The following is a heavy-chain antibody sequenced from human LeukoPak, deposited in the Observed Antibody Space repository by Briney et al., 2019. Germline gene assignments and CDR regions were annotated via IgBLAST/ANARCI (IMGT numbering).Heavy chain of an antibody. CDR2: ISSSSSTI. CDR3: AKVPKYYDSSGYFNY. J-gene: IGHJ4*02. Sequence: GGSLRLSCAASGFTFSSYSMNWVRQAPGKGLEWISYISSSSSTIYYADSVKGRFTISRDNSKNTLYLQMNSLRAEDTAVYYCAKVPKYYDSSGYFNYWGQGTLVTVSS. CDR1: GFTFSSYS. V-gene: IGHV3-48*01. D-gene: IGHD3-22*01.